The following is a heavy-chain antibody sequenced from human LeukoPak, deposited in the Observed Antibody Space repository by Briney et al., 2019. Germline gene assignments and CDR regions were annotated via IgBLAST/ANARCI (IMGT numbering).Heavy chain of an antibody. D-gene: IGHD3-10*01. V-gene: IGHV3-48*03. CDR3: AGSAPYGYFDY. CDR2: ISSSGSTT. CDR1: GFTFSSHE. J-gene: IGHJ4*02. Sequence: GGSLRLSCAASGFTFSSHEMNWVRQAPGKGLEWVSYISSSGSTTYYADSVKGRFTISRDNAKNPLYLQVNTLRADDTAVYYCAGSAPYGYFDYWGQGTLVTVSS.